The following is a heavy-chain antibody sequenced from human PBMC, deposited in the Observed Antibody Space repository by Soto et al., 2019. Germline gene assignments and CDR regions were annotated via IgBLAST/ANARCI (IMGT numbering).Heavy chain of an antibody. Sequence: EVQLLDSGGALVQPGGSLRLSCAASGLTFSIYGMSWVRQAPGKGLEWVSAISPSGGSTYYADSVKGRFTISRDNSKNTLYLQMNSLRAEDTAVYYCAKVGYSSGWPYKTFDYWGQGTLVTVSS. J-gene: IGHJ4*02. CDR3: AKVGYSSGWPYKTFDY. D-gene: IGHD6-19*01. V-gene: IGHV3-23*01. CDR1: GLTFSIYG. CDR2: ISPSGGST.